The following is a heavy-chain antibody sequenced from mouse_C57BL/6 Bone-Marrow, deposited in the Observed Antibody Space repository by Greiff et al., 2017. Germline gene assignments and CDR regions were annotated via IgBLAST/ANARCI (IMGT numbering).Heavy chain of an antibody. J-gene: IGHJ1*03. CDR1: GYTFTSYW. Sequence: QVQLQQPGTELVKPGASVKLSCKASGYTFTSYWMHWVKQRPGQGLEWIGNINPSNGGTNYNEKFKSKATLTVYKSSSTAYMQLSSLTSEDSAVYYCARKLYDYYWYFDVWGTGTTVTVSS. V-gene: IGHV1-53*01. D-gene: IGHD2-4*01. CDR2: INPSNGGT. CDR3: ARKLYDYYWYFDV.